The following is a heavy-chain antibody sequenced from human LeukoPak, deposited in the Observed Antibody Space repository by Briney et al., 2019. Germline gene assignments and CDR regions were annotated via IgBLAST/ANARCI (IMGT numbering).Heavy chain of an antibody. CDR2: ISYDGSSE. CDR3: AEDRGIAVAGTDDAFDI. J-gene: IGHJ3*02. D-gene: IGHD6-19*01. V-gene: IGHV3-30*18. Sequence: PGGSLRLSCTASGFSFRSYGIHWVRQAPGKGLEWVAVISYDGSSEYHADFVKGRFTISRDNSKNTLYLHMNSLRAEDTAVYYCAEDRGIAVAGTDDAFDIWGQGTMVTVSS. CDR1: GFSFRSYG.